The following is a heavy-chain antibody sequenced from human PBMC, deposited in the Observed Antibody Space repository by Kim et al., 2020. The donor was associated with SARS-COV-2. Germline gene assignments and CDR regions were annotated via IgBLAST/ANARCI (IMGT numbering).Heavy chain of an antibody. CDR3: ANAFLVGPPDY. D-gene: IGHD3-3*02. J-gene: IGHJ4*02. CDR2: P. V-gene: IGHV3-23*01. Sequence: PYYADAVKGRFTIARDKSKNTLELQMNCLRAGDTAVYYCANAFLVGPPDYWGQGTLVTVSS.